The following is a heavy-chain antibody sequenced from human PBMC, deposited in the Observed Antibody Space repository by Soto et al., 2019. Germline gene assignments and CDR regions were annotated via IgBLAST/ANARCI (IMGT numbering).Heavy chain of an antibody. CDR2: IYYSGIT. CDR1: GGSISTYY. Sequence: SETLSLTCTVSGGSISTYYWTWIRQPPGKGLEWIGYIYYSGITNYNPSLKSRVTISVDTSKNQFSLKLSSVTGADTAVYYCARERGDSHWIDPWGQGTLVTVSS. CDR3: ARERGDSHWIDP. D-gene: IGHD2-21*01. V-gene: IGHV4-59*12. J-gene: IGHJ5*02.